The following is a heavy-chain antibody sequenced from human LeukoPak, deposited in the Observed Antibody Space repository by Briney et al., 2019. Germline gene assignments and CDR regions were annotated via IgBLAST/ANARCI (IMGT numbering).Heavy chain of an antibody. CDR2: IFHSGST. CDR1: GGSISSGGYY. D-gene: IGHD5-24*01. CDR3: ARNRDGYNSFDY. J-gene: IGHJ4*02. Sequence: SETLSLTCTVSGGSISSGGYYWSWIRQPPGKGLEWIGYIFHSGSTYYNPSLKSRVTISVDRSKNQFSLKLSSVTAADTAVYYCARNRDGYNSFDYWGQGTLVTVSS. V-gene: IGHV4-30-2*01.